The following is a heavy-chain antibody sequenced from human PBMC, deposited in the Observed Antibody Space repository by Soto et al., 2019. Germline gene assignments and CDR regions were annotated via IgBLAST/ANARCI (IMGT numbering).Heavy chain of an antibody. J-gene: IGHJ4*02. Sequence: GGSLRLSCAASGFTFSSYAMSWVRQAPGKGLEWVSAISGSGGSTYYADSVKGRFTISRDNSKNTLYLQMNSLRAEDTAVYYCAKDSIGIQLWRYYFDHWGQGTLVTVSS. CDR1: GFTFSSYA. CDR2: ISGSGGST. D-gene: IGHD5-18*01. V-gene: IGHV3-23*01. CDR3: AKDSIGIQLWRYYFDH.